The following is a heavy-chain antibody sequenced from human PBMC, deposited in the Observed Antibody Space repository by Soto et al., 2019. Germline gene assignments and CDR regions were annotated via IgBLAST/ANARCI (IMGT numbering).Heavy chain of an antibody. CDR2: IWYDGSIK. Sequence: PGGSLRLSCAASGFSFNGYGMHWVRQAPGKGLEWVAIIWYDGSIKYYADSVTGRFTISRDNSENTLYLQMNSLRAEDTAVYYCARGDGYNPSFDYWGQGTLVTVSS. CDR1: GFSFNGYG. CDR3: ARGDGYNPSFDY. J-gene: IGHJ4*02. D-gene: IGHD5-12*01. V-gene: IGHV3-33*01.